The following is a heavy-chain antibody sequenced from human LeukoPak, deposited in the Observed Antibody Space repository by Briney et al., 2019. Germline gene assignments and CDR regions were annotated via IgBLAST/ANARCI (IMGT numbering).Heavy chain of an antibody. V-gene: IGHV1-69*13. J-gene: IGHJ4*02. CDR1: GGTFSSYA. CDR3: ASNYCSGGSCYELGY. D-gene: IGHD2-15*01. CDR2: IIPMFGTA. Sequence: SVKVSCKASGGTFSSYAISWVRQAPGQGLEWMGGIIPMFGTANYAQKFQGRVTITADESTSTAYMELSSLRSEDTAVYYCASNYCSGGSCYELGYWGQGTLVTVSS.